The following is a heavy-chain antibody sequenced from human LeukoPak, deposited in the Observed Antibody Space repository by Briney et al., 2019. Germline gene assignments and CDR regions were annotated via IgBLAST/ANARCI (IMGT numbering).Heavy chain of an antibody. D-gene: IGHD1-26*01. CDR2: VNPNSGNT. CDR3: ARSPVGARRRNDY. V-gene: IGHV1-8*01. CDR1: GYTFSSYD. Sequence: ASVKVSSKTSGYTFSSYDINWVRQAPGQGLEWMGWVNPNSGNTGYAQKFRDRVTMTRSISISTAYMELSSQSSEDTAVYYCARSPVGARRRNDYWGQGTLVSVS. J-gene: IGHJ4*02.